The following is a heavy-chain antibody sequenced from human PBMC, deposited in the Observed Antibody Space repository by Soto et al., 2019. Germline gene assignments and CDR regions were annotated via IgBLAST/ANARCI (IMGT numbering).Heavy chain of an antibody. V-gene: IGHV3-23*01. CDR2: ISGSGGST. J-gene: IGHJ4*02. CDR3: ARRSSGWYFDY. D-gene: IGHD6-19*01. CDR1: GFTFSSYA. Sequence: EVPLLESGGGLVQPGGSLRLSCAASGFTFSSYAMNWVRQAPGKGLEWVSVISGSGGSTYYADSVKGRLTISRDNSRNTLYLQMNSLRAEDTAVYYCARRSSGWYFDYWGQGTLVTVSS.